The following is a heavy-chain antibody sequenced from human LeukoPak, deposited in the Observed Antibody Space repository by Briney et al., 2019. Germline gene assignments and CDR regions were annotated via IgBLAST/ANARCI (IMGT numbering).Heavy chain of an antibody. J-gene: IGHJ6*02. D-gene: IGHD3-10*01. CDR3: AKDFSSGTYYPYYYYGMDV. Sequence: SGGSLRLSCAASGFTFDDYAMHWVRQAPGKGLEWVSLISGDGGSTYYADSVKGRFTISRDNSKNSLYLQMNSLRTEDTALYYCAKDFSSGTYYPYYYYGMDVWGQGTTVTVSS. CDR1: GFTFDDYA. CDR2: ISGDGGST. V-gene: IGHV3-43*02.